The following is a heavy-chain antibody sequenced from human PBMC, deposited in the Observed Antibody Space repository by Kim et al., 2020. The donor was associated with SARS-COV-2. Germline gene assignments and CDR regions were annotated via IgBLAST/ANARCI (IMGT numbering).Heavy chain of an antibody. Sequence: GGSLRLSCAASGFTFTNYAMTWVRQAPGKGLEWVSTISGGGTHYADSVKGRFTISRDNSNNTLYLRMSSLRVEDTAVYFCATLAGLYYDSTNDGFDFWGQGTMVTVSS. CDR3: ATLAGLYYDSTNDGFDF. CDR2: ISGGGT. CDR1: GFTFTNYA. D-gene: IGHD3-22*01. V-gene: IGHV3-23*01. J-gene: IGHJ3*01.